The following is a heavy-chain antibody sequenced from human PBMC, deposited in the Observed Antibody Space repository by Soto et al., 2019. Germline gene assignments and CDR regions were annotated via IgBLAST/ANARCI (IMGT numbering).Heavy chain of an antibody. V-gene: IGHV5-51*01. J-gene: IGHJ4*02. CDR3: ARPGLTASSSFDY. CDR1: GYSFTSYR. CDR2: IYPDDSDT. Sequence: ESLKISCKGSGYSFTSYRIGWVRQMPGKGLEWMGIIYPDDSDTKYSPSFQGQVTISADKSINTAYLQWSSLKASDSAMYYCARPGLTASSSFDYWGQGTLVTVSS. D-gene: IGHD6-6*01.